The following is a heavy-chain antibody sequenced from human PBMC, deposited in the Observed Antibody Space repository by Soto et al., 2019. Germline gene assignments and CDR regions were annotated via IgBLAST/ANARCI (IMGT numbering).Heavy chain of an antibody. V-gene: IGHV4-31*03. Sequence: PSETLSLTCTVSGGSISSGGYYWSWIRQHPGKGPEWIGYIYYSGSTYYNPSLKSRVTISVDTSKNQFSLKLSSVTAADTAVYYCARVPLRGNAFDIWGQGTMVTVSS. D-gene: IGHD4-17*01. J-gene: IGHJ3*02. CDR2: IYYSGST. CDR1: GGSISSGGYY. CDR3: ARVPLRGNAFDI.